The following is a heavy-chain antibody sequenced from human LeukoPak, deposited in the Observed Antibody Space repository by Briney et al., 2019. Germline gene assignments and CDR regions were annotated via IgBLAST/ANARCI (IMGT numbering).Heavy chain of an antibody. D-gene: IGHD2-2*01. CDR3: ARRLTQYDCFDP. V-gene: IGHV6-1*01. CDR1: GDSVSSNSVT. J-gene: IGHJ5*02. Sequence: SQTLSLTCAFSGDSVSSNSVTWNWIRQSPSRGLEWLGRTYYRSTWYNDYAVSVRGRITVNPDTSKNQFSLHLNSVTPEDTGVYYCARRLTQYDCFDPWGQGILVTVSS. CDR2: TYYRSTWYN.